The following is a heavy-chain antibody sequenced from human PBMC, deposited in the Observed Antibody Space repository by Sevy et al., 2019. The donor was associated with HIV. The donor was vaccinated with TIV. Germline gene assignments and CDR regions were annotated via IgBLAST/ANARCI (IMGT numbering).Heavy chain of an antibody. CDR1: GFTFSSYA. J-gene: IGHJ4*02. D-gene: IGHD6-6*01. Sequence: GGSLRLSCAASGFTFSSYAMSWVRQAPGKGLEWVSAIRGSGGSTYYADSVKGRFTISRDNSKNTLYLQMNSLRAEDTAVYYCAKDAEIEARPTNKYYFDYWGQGTLVTVSS. V-gene: IGHV3-23*01. CDR3: AKDAEIEARPTNKYYFDY. CDR2: IRGSGGST.